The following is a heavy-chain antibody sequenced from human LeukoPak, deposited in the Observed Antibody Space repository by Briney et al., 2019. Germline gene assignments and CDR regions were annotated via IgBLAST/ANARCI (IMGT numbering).Heavy chain of an antibody. CDR3: ARDSCSSTSCRRKFDN. V-gene: IGHV4-39*07. D-gene: IGHD2-2*01. Sequence: SETLSLTCTVSGGSITSSNYFWGWIRQSPGKGLEWIGSIYYSGSTYYNPSLKSRVTISVETSKIQFSLKLSSVAAADSAVYYCARDSCSSTSCRRKFDNWGQGTLVTVSS. J-gene: IGHJ4*02. CDR1: GGSITSSNYF. CDR2: IYYSGST.